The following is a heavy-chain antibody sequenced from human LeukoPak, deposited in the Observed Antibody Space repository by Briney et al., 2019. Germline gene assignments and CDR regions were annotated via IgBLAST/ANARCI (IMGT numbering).Heavy chain of an antibody. J-gene: IGHJ3*02. V-gene: IGHV3-48*01. CDR3: AREVFQSGYVSEAFDI. D-gene: IGHD3-16*01. CDR2: ISSSSSTI. Sequence: GGSLRLSCAASGFTFSSYSMNWVRQAPGKGLEWVSYISSSSSTIYYADSVKGRFTISRDNSKNTLYLQMNSLGAEDTAVYYWAREVFQSGYVSEAFDIWGQGTMVTVSS. CDR1: GFTFSSYS.